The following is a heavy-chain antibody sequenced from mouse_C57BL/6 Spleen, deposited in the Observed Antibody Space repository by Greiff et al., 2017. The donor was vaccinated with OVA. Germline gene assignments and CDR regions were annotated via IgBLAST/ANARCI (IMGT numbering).Heavy chain of an antibody. D-gene: IGHD1-1*01. CDR1: GYAFTNYL. CDR3: ARGRNYAMDY. J-gene: IGHJ4*01. Sequence: QVQLKESGAELVRPGTSVKVSCKASGYAFTNYLIEWVKQRPGQGLEWIGVINPGSGGTKYNEKFKGKATLTADKSSSTAYMQLSSLTSEDSAVYFCARGRNYAMDYWGQGTSVTVSS. V-gene: IGHV1-54*01. CDR2: INPGSGGT.